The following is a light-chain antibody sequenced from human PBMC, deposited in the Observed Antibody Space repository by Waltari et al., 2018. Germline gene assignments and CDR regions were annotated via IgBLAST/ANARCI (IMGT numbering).Light chain of an antibody. CDR3: SSYTKSTTQV. V-gene: IGLV2-14*01. CDR1: NSDIGSYNF. J-gene: IGLJ1*01. Sequence: QSALTQPASVSGSPGQSITISCTGTNSDIGSYNFVSWYQQHPNKVPKLVLYEVSNRPSGVSNSCSGPKSGNTAFLTISGLQAEDEAEYYCSSYTKSTTQVFGTGTKVTVL. CDR2: EVS.